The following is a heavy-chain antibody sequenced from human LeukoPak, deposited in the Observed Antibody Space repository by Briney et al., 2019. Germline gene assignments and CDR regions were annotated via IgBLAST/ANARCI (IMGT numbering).Heavy chain of an antibody. J-gene: IGHJ4*02. Sequence: SSVKVSCKSSGYTFIDSYIHWVRQAPGQGLEWMGWIKPNGGGTQYAQKFQDRVTMTRDTSVSSTYMELSGLRSDDTAVYYCAREKPAVPGTYFDYWGQGSLVTVSS. V-gene: IGHV1-2*02. D-gene: IGHD6-19*01. CDR1: GYTFIDSY. CDR2: IKPNGGGT. CDR3: AREKPAVPGTYFDY.